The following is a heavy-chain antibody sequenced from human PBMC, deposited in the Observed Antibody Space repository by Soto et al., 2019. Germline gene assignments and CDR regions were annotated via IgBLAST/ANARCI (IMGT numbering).Heavy chain of an antibody. CDR1: GFSFSSYA. Sequence: PGGSVRLSCAASGFSFSSYAMSWVRQAPGKGLEWVSAISGSGGSTYYADSVKGRFTISRDNSKNTLYLQMNSLRAEDTAVYYCAKDSITMIAVVMFDYWGQGTLVTVSS. D-gene: IGHD3-22*01. CDR3: AKDSITMIAVVMFDY. CDR2: ISGSGGST. J-gene: IGHJ4*02. V-gene: IGHV3-23*01.